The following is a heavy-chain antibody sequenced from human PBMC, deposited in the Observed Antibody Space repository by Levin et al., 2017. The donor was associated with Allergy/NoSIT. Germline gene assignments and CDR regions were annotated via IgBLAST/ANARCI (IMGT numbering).Heavy chain of an antibody. CDR2: ITSSSSTT. J-gene: IGHJ5*02. Sequence: GGSLRLSCAASGFTFSSYSMNWVRQAPGKGLEWVSYITSSSSTTNYADSVEGRFTISRDNAKNSLYLQMNSLRDEDTAVYYCARAAWVQLWSGWFDPWGQGTLVTVSS. CDR3: ARAAWVQLWSGWFDP. CDR1: GFTFSSYS. V-gene: IGHV3-48*02. D-gene: IGHD5-18*01.